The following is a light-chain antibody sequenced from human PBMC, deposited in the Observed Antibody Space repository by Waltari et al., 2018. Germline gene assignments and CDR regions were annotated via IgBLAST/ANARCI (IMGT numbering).Light chain of an antibody. CDR2: DAS. Sequence: EIVLTQSPATLSLYPGERATLSCRASQSVGAHLAWYQQIAGQAPRLLIYDASNRATGIPARFSGSGSGADFTLTISSLEPEDFAVYYCQQRYNWPPTFGGGTKVEIE. CDR1: QSVGAH. CDR3: QQRYNWPPT. V-gene: IGKV3-11*01. J-gene: IGKJ4*01.